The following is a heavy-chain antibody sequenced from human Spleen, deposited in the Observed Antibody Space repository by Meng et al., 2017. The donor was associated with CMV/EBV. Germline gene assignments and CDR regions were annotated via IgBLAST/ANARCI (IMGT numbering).Heavy chain of an antibody. CDR2: INTDTGNP. V-gene: IGHV7-4-1*02. Sequence: SYAMNWVRQAPGQGLEWMGWINTDTGNPTYAQGFTGRFVFSLDTSVSTAYLQINSLKAEDTAVYYCARDDSRSWNMVRGIIIFNWFDPWGQGTLVTVS. D-gene: IGHD3-10*01. CDR3: ARDDSRSWNMVRGIIIFNWFDP. CDR1: SYA. J-gene: IGHJ5*02.